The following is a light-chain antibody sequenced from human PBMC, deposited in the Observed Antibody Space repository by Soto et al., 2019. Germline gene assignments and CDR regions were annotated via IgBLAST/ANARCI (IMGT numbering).Light chain of an antibody. CDR1: SSDVGGYNY. V-gene: IGLV2-14*01. CDR2: GVT. CDR3: SSYTSASTLLYL. J-gene: IGLJ1*01. Sequence: QYALTQPASVSGSPGQSITISCTGNSSDVGGYNYVSWYQQHPGIAPKLLIYGVTNRPSGVSPRFSGSKSGNTASLTISGLQAEDEADYHCSSYTSASTLLYLFGTGTKVTVL.